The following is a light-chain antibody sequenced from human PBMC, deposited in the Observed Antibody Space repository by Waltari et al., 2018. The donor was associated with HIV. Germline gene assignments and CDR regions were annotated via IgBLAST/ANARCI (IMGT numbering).Light chain of an antibody. CDR1: SSDVGGYSY. V-gene: IGLV2-11*01. CDR2: DVS. J-gene: IGLJ2*01. Sequence: QSALTQPRSVSGSPGQSVTISCTGTSSDVGGYSYVSRYQQHPGKAPKLMIYDVSKRPSGVPDRFSGSKSGNTASLTISGLQAEDEADYYCCSYAGSYTPVVFGGGTKLTVL. CDR3: CSYAGSYTPVV.